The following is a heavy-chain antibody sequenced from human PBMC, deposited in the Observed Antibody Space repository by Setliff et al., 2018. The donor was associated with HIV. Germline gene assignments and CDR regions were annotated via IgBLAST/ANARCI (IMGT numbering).Heavy chain of an antibody. CDR2: INYSGNT. D-gene: IGHD3-10*01. J-gene: IGHJ5*02. CDR1: GGSINNNNYY. CDR3: AREYSGSGINFNPLT. V-gene: IGHV4-39*07. Sequence: SETLSLTCTVSGGSINNNNYYWGWIRQPPGKGLEWIGEINYSGNTNYNPSLKTRVTISVDKSKNQFFLNLKSVTAADTAVYFCAREYSGSGINFNPLTWGQGTLVTVSS.